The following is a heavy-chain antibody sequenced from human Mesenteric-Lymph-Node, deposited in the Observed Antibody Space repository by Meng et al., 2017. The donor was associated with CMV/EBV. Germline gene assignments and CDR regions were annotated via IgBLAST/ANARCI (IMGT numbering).Heavy chain of an antibody. Sequence: KVSCKGSGYSFTNYWIAWVRQMPGKGLEWMGIIYPGDSDTRYSPSFQGQVTISADKSITTAYPQWSSLRASDSGIYYCARAAYYDILTGYYSDDFYGMDVWGQGSTVTVSS. CDR2: IYPGDSDT. V-gene: IGHV5-51*01. CDR1: GYSFTNYW. J-gene: IGHJ6*02. D-gene: IGHD3-9*01. CDR3: ARAAYYDILTGYYSDDFYGMDV.